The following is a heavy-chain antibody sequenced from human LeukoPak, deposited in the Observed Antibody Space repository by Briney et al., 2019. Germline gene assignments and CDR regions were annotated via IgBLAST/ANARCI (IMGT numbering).Heavy chain of an antibody. D-gene: IGHD3-10*01. J-gene: IGHJ4*02. CDR1: GFTFSSYG. V-gene: IGHV3-33*01. CDR3: ARGTGMVRGVIFGEQGVHYFAY. Sequence: PGRSLRLSCAASGFTFSSYGMHWVRQAPGKGLEWVAVIWYDGSNKYYADSVKGRFTISRDNSKNTLYLQMNSLRADDTAVYYCARGTGMVRGVIFGEQGVHYFAYWGQGTLVTVSS. CDR2: IWYDGSNK.